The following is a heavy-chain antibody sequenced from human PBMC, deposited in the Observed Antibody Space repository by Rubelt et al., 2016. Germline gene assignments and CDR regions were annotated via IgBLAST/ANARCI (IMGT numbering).Heavy chain of an antibody. D-gene: IGHD2/OR15-2a*01. V-gene: IGHV5-10-1*01. Sequence: EVQLVQSGAEVKKPGESLRISCKGSGYSFTSYWISWVRQMPGKGLEWMGRIDPSDSDTNYSPAFQGHVTISADKSTSTVYLQWSSLKASDTAMYYCARLGRSTPDYWGQGTLVTVSS. CDR2: IDPSDSDT. CDR1: GYSFTSYW. J-gene: IGHJ4*02. CDR3: ARLGRSTPDY.